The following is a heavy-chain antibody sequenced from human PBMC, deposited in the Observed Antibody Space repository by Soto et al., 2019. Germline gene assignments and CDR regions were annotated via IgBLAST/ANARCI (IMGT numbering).Heavy chain of an antibody. CDR1: GFSLTTGGVS. CDR2: IYWDDDK. V-gene: IGHV2-5*02. J-gene: IGHJ4*02. D-gene: IGHD3-3*01. Sequence: SGPTLLNPTQTLTLTCTFSGFSLTTGGVSVGWIRQSPGKALEWLALIYWDDDKVYRPSLKSRLTITKDTSRNQVVLTMANMDPVDTATYYCAHRRSGYYMRVLDSWGQGILVTVSS. CDR3: AHRRSGYYMRVLDS.